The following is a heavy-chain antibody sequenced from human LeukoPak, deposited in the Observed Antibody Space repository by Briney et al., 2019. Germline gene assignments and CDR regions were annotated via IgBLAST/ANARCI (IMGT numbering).Heavy chain of an antibody. CDR1: GFTFSISW. J-gene: IGHJ3*02. V-gene: IGHV3-7*01. CDR2: IKQDGSEK. CDR3: ARDGGYCSSTNCYGAFEI. Sequence: PGGSLRLSCAASGFTFSISWMSWVRQAPGKGREWVANIKQDGSEKYYVDSVKGRFTISRDNAKSSLYLQMNSLGAEDTAVYYCARDGGYCSSTNCYGAFEIWGQGTMVTVSS. D-gene: IGHD2-2*01.